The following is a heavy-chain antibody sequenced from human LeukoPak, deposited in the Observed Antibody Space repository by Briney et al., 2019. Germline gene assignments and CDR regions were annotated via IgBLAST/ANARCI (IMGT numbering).Heavy chain of an antibody. J-gene: IGHJ3*02. CDR2: IYYSGST. CDR1: GGSISSGSHY. V-gene: IGHV4-61*01. D-gene: IGHD3-10*01. Sequence: SQTLSLTCTVSGGSISSGSHYWTWIRQPPGKGLEWIGYIYYSGSTNYNPSLKSRVTISVDTSKNQFSLKLSSVTAADTAVYYCAREAGSLSAFDIWGQGTMVTVSS. CDR3: AREAGSLSAFDI.